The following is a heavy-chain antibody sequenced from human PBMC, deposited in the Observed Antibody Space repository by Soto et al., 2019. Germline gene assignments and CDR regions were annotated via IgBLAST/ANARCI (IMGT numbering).Heavy chain of an antibody. D-gene: IGHD4-17*01. Sequence: EVQLLESGGGLVQPGGSLRLSCVASGFIFRNYNMHWVRQDPGKGLEYVSGISSNGGSTFYADSVKGRFSISRHNSKNTLHLQMGSLRPEDTAIYYCARADYGTFDNWGQGTLVAVSS. CDR2: ISSNGGST. CDR3: ARADYGTFDN. J-gene: IGHJ4*02. V-gene: IGHV3-64*07. CDR1: GFIFRNYN.